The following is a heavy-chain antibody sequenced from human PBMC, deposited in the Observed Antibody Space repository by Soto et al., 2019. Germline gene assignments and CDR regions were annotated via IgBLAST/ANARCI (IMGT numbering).Heavy chain of an antibody. J-gene: IGHJ4*02. CDR1: SGSINKYC. D-gene: IGHD3-16*01. Sequence: SETLSLTCTVSSGSINKYCWSWIRQPPGKELECIGYICDSGSTNYNPSLTSRVTMSVDTSKNQFSLNLSSMTAADTAIYYCARQGENDYFDFWGQGALVTVSS. CDR2: ICDSGST. CDR3: ARQGENDYFDF. V-gene: IGHV4-59*08.